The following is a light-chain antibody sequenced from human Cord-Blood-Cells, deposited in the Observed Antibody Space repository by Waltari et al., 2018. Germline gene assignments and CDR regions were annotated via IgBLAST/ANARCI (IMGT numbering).Light chain of an antibody. CDR1: QSVLYSSNNKNY. CDR3: QQYYSTPT. V-gene: IGKV4-1*01. CDR2: WAS. J-gene: IGKJ2*01. Sequence: EIVMTQSPDSLAVSLGERATINLKPSQSVLYSSNNKNYLAWYQQEPGQPPKLLIYWASTRESGVPDRFSGSGSGTDFTLTISILQAEDVAVYYCQQYYSTPTFGQGTNLEIK.